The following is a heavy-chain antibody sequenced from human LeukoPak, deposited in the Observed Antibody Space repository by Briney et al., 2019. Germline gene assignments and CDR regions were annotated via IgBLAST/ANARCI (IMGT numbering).Heavy chain of an antibody. J-gene: IGHJ3*02. CDR2: INWNSDSI. Sequence: PGGSLRLSCAASGFTFDDYAMHWVRHAPGKGLEWVSGINWNSDSIGYAGSVKGRFTISRDNAKNSLFLQMNSLRADDMALYYCAKGYSSSGGGFDIWGQGTMVTVSS. CDR3: AKGYSSSGGGFDI. CDR1: GFTFDDYA. D-gene: IGHD6-13*01. V-gene: IGHV3-9*03.